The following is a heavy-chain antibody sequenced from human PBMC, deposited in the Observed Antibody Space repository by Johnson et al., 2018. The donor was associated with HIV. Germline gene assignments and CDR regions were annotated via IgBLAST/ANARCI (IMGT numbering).Heavy chain of an antibody. Sequence: VQLVESGGGLVQPGGSLRLSCAASGFTFSSYDMNWVRQAPGKGLEWVCGINPRPDSAACADSVKGRFTISRDNAKTSLYLQMNSLRAEDTALYYCARDRTITGNDPFDIWGQGTMVTVSS. CDR2: INPRPDSA. CDR3: ARDRTITGNDPFDI. J-gene: IGHJ3*02. D-gene: IGHD1-20*01. CDR1: GFTFSSYD. V-gene: IGHV3-20*04.